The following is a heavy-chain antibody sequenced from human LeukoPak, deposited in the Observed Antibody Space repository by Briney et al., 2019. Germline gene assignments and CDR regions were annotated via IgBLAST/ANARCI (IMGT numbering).Heavy chain of an antibody. CDR2: INPNSGGT. D-gene: IGHD3-22*01. Sequence: GASVKVSCKASGYTFTGYYMHWVRQAPGQGLEWMGWINPNSGGTNYAQKFQGRVTMTRDTSISTAYMELSRLRSEDTAVYYCARRVKRGGFYDSSGSGAFDIWGQGTMVTVSS. J-gene: IGHJ3*02. CDR3: ARRVKRGGFYDSSGSGAFDI. CDR1: GYTFTGYY. V-gene: IGHV1-2*02.